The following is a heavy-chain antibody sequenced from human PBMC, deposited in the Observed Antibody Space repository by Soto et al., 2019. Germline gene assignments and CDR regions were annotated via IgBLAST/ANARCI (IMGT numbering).Heavy chain of an antibody. CDR2: IWYDGSHT. CDR3: AKGDIVGATTYNWFDP. CDR1: GFTFSTYG. V-gene: IGHV3-30*02. Sequence: EGSLRLSCAASGFTFSTYGMHWVRQAPGKGLEWVTFIWYDGSHTYYVDSVKGRFTVSRDNSKNTLYLQMNSLTAEDTAVYYCAKGDIVGATTYNWFDPWGQGTLVTVSS. J-gene: IGHJ5*02. D-gene: IGHD1-26*01.